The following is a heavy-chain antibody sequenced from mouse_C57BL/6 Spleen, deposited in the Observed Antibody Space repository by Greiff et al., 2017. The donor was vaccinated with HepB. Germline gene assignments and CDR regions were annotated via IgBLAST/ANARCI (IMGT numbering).Heavy chain of an antibody. CDR3: ARSDYDDPLRYFDV. CDR1: GYTFTGYW. CDR2: ILPVSGST. V-gene: IGHV1-9*01. J-gene: IGHJ1*03. Sequence: LVESGAELMKPGASVKLSCKATGYTFTGYWIEWVKQRPGHGLEWIGEILPVSGSTNYNEKFKGKATFTADTSSNTAYMQLSSLTTEDSAIYYWARSDYDDPLRYFDVWGTGTTVTVSS. D-gene: IGHD2-4*01.